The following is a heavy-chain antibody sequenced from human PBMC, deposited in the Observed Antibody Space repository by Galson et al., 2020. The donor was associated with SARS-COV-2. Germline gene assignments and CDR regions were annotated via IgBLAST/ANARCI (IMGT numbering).Heavy chain of an antibody. V-gene: IGHV4-38-2*01. J-gene: IGHJ3*02. Sequence: SETLSLTCAVSGYSISSGHYRAWLRQPPEKGLEWIGSNHHSGSTYYNSSRKSRVILSVDTTKNQFSLNLTSVTAADTAVFYCARISAATYACDIWGQGTMVTVS. CDR3: ARISAATYACDI. CDR2: NHHSGST. D-gene: IGHD2-15*01. CDR1: GYSISSGHY.